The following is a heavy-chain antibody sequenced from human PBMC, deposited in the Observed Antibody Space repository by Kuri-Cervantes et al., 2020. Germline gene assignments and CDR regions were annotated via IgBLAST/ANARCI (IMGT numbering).Heavy chain of an antibody. V-gene: IGHV3-30*03. Sequence: LSLTCTVSGGSISSSSYYWGWIRQPPGKGLEWVAVISYDGSNKYYADSVKGRFTISRDNSKNTLYLQMNSLRAEDTAVYYCARRSVAGTGFDYWGQGTLVTVSS. CDR2: ISYDGSNK. CDR3: ARRSVAGTGFDY. J-gene: IGHJ4*02. D-gene: IGHD6-19*01. CDR1: GGSISSSS.